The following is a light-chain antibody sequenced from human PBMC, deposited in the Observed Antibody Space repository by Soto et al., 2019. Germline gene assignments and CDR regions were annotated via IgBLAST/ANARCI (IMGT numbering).Light chain of an antibody. Sequence: EVVFTQFPATLSLSPGGRATLSCRASQSVSNYFAWYQQKPGQAPRLLIFDSFNRATGIPARFSGFGSGTDFTLTISGLEPEDFAVYYCQQRGIRPWTFGQGTKVDIK. CDR3: QQRGIRPWT. V-gene: IGKV3-11*01. J-gene: IGKJ1*01. CDR2: DSF. CDR1: QSVSNY.